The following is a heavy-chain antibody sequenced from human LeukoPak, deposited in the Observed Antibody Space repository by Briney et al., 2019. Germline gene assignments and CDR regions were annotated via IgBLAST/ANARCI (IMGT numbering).Heavy chain of an antibody. CDR2: IYTSGST. J-gene: IGHJ4*02. CDR3: ASDYYDSSGSFDY. Sequence: SEILSLTCTVSGGSISSGSYYWSWIRQPAGKGLEWIGRIYTSGSTNYNPSLKSRVTISVDTSKNQFSLKLSSVTAADTAVYYCASDYYDSSGSFDYWGQGTLVTVSS. CDR1: GGSISSGSYY. D-gene: IGHD3-22*01. V-gene: IGHV4-61*02.